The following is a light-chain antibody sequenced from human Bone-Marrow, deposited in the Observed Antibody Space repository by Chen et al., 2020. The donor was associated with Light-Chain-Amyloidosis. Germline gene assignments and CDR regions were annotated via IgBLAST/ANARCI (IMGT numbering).Light chain of an antibody. V-gene: IGKV3-11*01. J-gene: IGKJ5*01. CDR3: QQRSDWPIT. CDR2: DAT. CDR1: QSVNSF. Sequence: EIVLTQSPDTLSLSPGERASFSCRASQSVNSFLAWYQQKPGQVSGGTRLRSWYQQNPGQAPRLLIYDATNRATGIPARFSGSGFGTGFTLTINSLEPEDFAVYYCQQRSDWPITFGQGTRLEIK.